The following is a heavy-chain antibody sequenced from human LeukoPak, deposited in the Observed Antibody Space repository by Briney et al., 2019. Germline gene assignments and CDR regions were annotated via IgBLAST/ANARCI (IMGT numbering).Heavy chain of an antibody. D-gene: IGHD1-26*01. CDR2: IISIFGTA. CDR3: ACQIEVGATHRGYYYYMDV. CDR1: GGTFSNYA. Sequence: GASVKVSCKAYGGTFSNYAISWVRQAPGQGLEWMGGIISIFGTANYAQKFQGRVTITADKSTSTAYMELSSLRSEDTAVYYCACQIEVGATHRGYYYYMDVWGKGTTVTVSS. V-gene: IGHV1-69*06. J-gene: IGHJ6*03.